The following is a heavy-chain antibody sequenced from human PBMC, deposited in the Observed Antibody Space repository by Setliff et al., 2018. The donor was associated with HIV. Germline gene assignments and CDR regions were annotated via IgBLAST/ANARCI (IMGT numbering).Heavy chain of an antibody. Sequence: GGSLRLSCAASGFTFSSYEMDWFRQAPGKGLEWVSYITGSSDTIYYADSVRGRFTISRDNRKDSLYLQMNSLSTEDTAVYYCAKDWGSRLSYSSYYMDVWGKGTTVTVSS. V-gene: IGHV3-48*03. CDR2: ITGSSDTI. CDR1: GFTFSSYE. CDR3: AKDWGSRLSYSSYYMDV. D-gene: IGHD3-16*01. J-gene: IGHJ6*03.